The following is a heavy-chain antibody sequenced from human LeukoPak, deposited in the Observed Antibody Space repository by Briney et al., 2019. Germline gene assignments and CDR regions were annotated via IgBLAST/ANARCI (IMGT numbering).Heavy chain of an antibody. D-gene: IGHD5-12*01. CDR2: ISSSSSYI. CDR3: AIIRVATSYFDY. J-gene: IGHJ4*02. Sequence: PGGSLRLSCAASGFTFSSYSMNWVRQAPGKGLEWVSSISSSSSYIYYADSVKGRFTISRDNAKNSLYLQMNSLRAEDTAVYYCAIIRVATSYFDYWGQGTLVTVSS. CDR1: GFTFSSYS. V-gene: IGHV3-21*01.